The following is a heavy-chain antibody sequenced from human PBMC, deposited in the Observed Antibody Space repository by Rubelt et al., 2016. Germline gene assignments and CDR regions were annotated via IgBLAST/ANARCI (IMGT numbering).Heavy chain of an antibody. CDR2: ISAYNGNT. Sequence: QVQLVQSGAEVKKPGASVKVSCKASGYTFTSYGISWVRQAPGQGLEWMGWISAYNGNTTYAQKLQGRATMTTATSTGTAYMELRSLRSADTAVYYCARDGAFRLGSGFGKRSDYWGQGTLVTVSS. CDR1: GYTFTSYG. J-gene: IGHJ4*02. CDR3: ARDGAFRLGSGFGKRSDY. D-gene: IGHD3-10*01. V-gene: IGHV1-18*01.